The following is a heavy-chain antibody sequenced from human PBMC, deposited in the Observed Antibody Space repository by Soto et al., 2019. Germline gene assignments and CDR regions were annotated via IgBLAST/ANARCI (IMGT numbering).Heavy chain of an antibody. Sequence: PGGSLRLSCAASGCTFSNAWMSWVRQAPRKGLGWVARIKSKTDGGTTDYAAPVKGRFTISRDDSKNTLYLQMNSLKTEDTAVYYCTTDHIYCSGGSCYSLDAFDIWGQGTMVTVSS. V-gene: IGHV3-15*01. CDR1: GCTFSNAW. J-gene: IGHJ3*02. CDR3: TTDHIYCSGGSCYSLDAFDI. CDR2: IKSKTDGGTT. D-gene: IGHD2-15*01.